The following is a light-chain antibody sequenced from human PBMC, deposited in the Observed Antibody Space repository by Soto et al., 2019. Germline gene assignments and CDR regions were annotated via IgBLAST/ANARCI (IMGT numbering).Light chain of an antibody. CDR3: SSYTSTSTQV. V-gene: IGLV2-14*01. Sequence: QSALTQPASVSGSPGQSITISCTGTSSDVGAYNYVSWYQHHPGKAPKLMIYEVSNRPSGVSNRFSGSKSGNTASLTISGLQAEDEADYYCSSYTSTSTQVFGTGTKVTVL. J-gene: IGLJ1*01. CDR2: EVS. CDR1: SSDVGAYNY.